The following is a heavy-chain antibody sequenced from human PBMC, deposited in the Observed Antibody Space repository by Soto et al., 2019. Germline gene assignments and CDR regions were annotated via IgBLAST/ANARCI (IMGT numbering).Heavy chain of an antibody. V-gene: IGHV3-23*01. D-gene: IGHD1-26*01. CDR1: GFTFSSYA. CDR2: ISGSGGST. Sequence: EVQLLESGGGLVQPGGSLRLSCAASGFTFSSYAMSWVRQAPGKGLEWVSAISGSGGSTYYADSVKGRFTISRDNSKNTLYLQVNGLRAEDTAVYYCARDLKWELLFGYWGQGTLVTVSS. CDR3: ARDLKWELLFGY. J-gene: IGHJ4*02.